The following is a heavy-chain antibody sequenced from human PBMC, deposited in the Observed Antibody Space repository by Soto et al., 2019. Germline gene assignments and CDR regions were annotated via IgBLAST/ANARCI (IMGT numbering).Heavy chain of an antibody. CDR3: ASSVTANWFDP. V-gene: IGHV1-18*01. Sequence: ASVKVSCKASGYTFTTYGISWVRQAPGQGLEWMGWISGYNGNTNYAQKLQGRVTMTTDTSTSTAYMELRSLRSDDTAVYYCASSVTANWFDPWGQGTLVTVSS. D-gene: IGHD3-10*01. J-gene: IGHJ5*02. CDR2: ISGYNGNT. CDR1: GYTFTTYG.